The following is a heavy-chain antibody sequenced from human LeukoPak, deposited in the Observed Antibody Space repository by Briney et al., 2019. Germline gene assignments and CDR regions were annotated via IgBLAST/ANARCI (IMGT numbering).Heavy chain of an antibody. V-gene: IGHV3-21*01. CDR1: GFTFSSYS. Sequence: GGSLRLSCAASGFTFSSYSMNWVRQAPGKGLEWVSSISSSSSYIYYADSVKGRFTISRDNAKNSLYLQMNSLRAEDTAVYYCARAVTPDAFDIWGQGTMVTVSS. CDR2: ISSSSSYI. J-gene: IGHJ3*02. CDR3: ARAVTPDAFDI. D-gene: IGHD4-23*01.